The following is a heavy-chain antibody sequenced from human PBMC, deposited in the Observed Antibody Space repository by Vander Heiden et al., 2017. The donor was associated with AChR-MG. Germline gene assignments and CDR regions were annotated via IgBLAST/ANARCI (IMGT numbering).Heavy chain of an antibody. CDR1: GYSFTSFW. D-gene: IGHD6-19*01. J-gene: IGHJ4*02. CDR3: AGSGYSSYWGFDY. Sequence: EVQLVQSAAAAKKPWESLKLSCKGSGYSFTSFWIGWARHKRGKGLELMEIIYPGDSDTRYSPSFQGQVTISADKSTTTTYLQWSSLKASDTAIYYCAGSGYSSYWGFDYWGQGTLVTVSS. CDR2: IYPGDSDT. V-gene: IGHV5-51*03.